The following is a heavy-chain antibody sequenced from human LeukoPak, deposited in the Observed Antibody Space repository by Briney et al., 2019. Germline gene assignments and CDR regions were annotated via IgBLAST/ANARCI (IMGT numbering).Heavy chain of an antibody. CDR2: IYYGGST. Sequence: PSETLSLTCTVSGGSISSSSYYWGWIRQPPGKGLEWIGSIYYGGSTYYNPSLKSRVTISVDTSKNQFSLKLSSVTAADTAVYYCARLADITMVRGVGWFDPWGQGTLVTVSS. D-gene: IGHD3-10*01. CDR1: GGSISSSSYY. CDR3: ARLADITMVRGVGWFDP. J-gene: IGHJ5*02. V-gene: IGHV4-39*01.